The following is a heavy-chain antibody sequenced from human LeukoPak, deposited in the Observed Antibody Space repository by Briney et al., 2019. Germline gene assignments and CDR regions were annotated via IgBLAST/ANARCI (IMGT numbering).Heavy chain of an antibody. CDR1: GGSFSGYY. J-gene: IGHJ3*02. V-gene: IGHV4-34*01. CDR3: ARDREYCSSTSCYPVSGAFDI. Sequence: SETLSLTCAVYGGSFSGYYWSWIRQPPGKGLEWIGEINHSGSTNYNPSLKSRVTISVDTSKNQFSLKLSSVTAADTAVYYCARDREYCSSTSCYPVSGAFDIWGQGTMVTVSS. D-gene: IGHD2-2*01. CDR2: INHSGST.